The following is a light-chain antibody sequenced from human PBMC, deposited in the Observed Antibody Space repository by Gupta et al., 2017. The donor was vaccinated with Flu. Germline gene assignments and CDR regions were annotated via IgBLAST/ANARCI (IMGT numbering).Light chain of an antibody. Sequence: SPLSLSVTPGEPASISCRSSQSLLHTNGYTYLDWYLQKPGQSPQLLIYLGSNRASGVPDRFSGSGSGTTFTLKISRVEAEDVGIYYCMQALHTPPTFGQGTKVEVK. CDR3: MQALHTPPT. CDR1: QSLLHTNGYTY. CDR2: LGS. J-gene: IGKJ1*01. V-gene: IGKV2-28*01.